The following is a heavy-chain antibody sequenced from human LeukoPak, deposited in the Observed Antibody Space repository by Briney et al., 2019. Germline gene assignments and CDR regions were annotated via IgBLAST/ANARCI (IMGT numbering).Heavy chain of an antibody. J-gene: IGHJ4*02. Sequence: GRSLRLSCAASGFTFSSYSMNWVRQAPGKWLEWVSSISSSSSYIYYADSVKGRFTISRDNAKNSLYLQMTSLRAEDTAVCYCARGGGYSGYGAYYFDYWGQGTLVTVSS. D-gene: IGHD5-12*01. V-gene: IGHV3-21*01. CDR3: ARGGGYSGYGAYYFDY. CDR1: GFTFSSYS. CDR2: ISSSSSYI.